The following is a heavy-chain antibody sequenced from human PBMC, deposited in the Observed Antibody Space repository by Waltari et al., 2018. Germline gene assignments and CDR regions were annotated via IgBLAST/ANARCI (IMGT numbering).Heavy chain of an antibody. CDR3: ARELAVAGTDYYGMDV. J-gene: IGHJ6*02. D-gene: IGHD6-19*01. CDR1: GFTFSSYA. CDR2: ISYDGSNK. Sequence: QVQLVESGGGVVQPWRSLRLSCAASGFTFSSYAMHVVRQAPGKGLEWVAVISYDGSNKYYADSVKGRFTISRDNSKNTLYLQMNSLRAEDTAVYYCARELAVAGTDYYGMDVWGQGTTVTVSS. V-gene: IGHV3-30*01.